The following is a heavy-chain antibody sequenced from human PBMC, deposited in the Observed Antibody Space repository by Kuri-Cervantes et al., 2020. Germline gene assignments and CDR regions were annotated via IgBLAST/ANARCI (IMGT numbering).Heavy chain of an antibody. CDR1: GGSISSGDYY. V-gene: IGHV4-39*07. D-gene: IGHD3-3*01. CDR3: ARGTVLRFLGYMDV. J-gene: IGHJ6*03. CDR2: INHSGST. Sequence: GSLRLSCTVSGGSISSGDYYWSWIRQPPGKGLEWIGEINHSGSTNYNPSLKSRVTISVDTSKNQFSLKLSSVTAADTAVYYCARGTVLRFLGYMDVWGKGTTVTVSS.